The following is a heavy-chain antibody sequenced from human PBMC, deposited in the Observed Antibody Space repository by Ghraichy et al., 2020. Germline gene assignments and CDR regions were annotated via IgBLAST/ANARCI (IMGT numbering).Heavy chain of an antibody. D-gene: IGHD3-16*01. CDR3: AKCDVGGRPYYFAY. Sequence: GGSLRLSCAASGLTFSNSAMSWVRQAPGKGLEWVAAISGSGGSTYYADSVKGRFSITRDNSKNTLYLQMNSLRAEDTAVYYCAKCDVGGRPYYFAYWGQGTLVTVSS. CDR2: ISGSGGST. CDR1: GLTFSNSA. J-gene: IGHJ4*02. V-gene: IGHV3-23*01.